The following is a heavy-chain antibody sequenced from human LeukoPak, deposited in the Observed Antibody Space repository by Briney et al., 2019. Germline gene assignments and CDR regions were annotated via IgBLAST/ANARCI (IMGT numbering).Heavy chain of an antibody. D-gene: IGHD4-23*01. CDR1: GHTFTGYY. J-gene: IGHJ6*03. CDR2: IIPIFGTA. CDR3: ARAGTGYGGSLFYYSYYMDV. V-gene: IGHV1-69*06. Sequence: SVKVSCKASGHTFTGYYIHWVRQAPGQGLEWMGGIIPIFGTANYAQKFQGRVTITADKSTSTAYMELSSLSSEDTAVYYCARAGTGYGGSLFYYSYYMDVWGKGTTVTISS.